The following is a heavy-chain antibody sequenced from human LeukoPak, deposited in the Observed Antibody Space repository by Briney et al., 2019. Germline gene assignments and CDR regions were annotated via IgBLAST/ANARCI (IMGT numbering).Heavy chain of an antibody. CDR1: GSIRSYY. V-gene: IGHV4-59*08. J-gene: IGHJ4*02. CDR2: NYYTGSP. D-gene: IGHD4-23*01. CDR3: AGIRSTVGWRSFDY. Sequence: SETLSLTCSVSGSIRSYYWTLIPQPPGKGLEWIGHNYYTGSPNYKPPLRSRVTISVDTPRNQFSLKLSSVTAADTAVYFCAGIRSTVGWRSFDYWGQGTLVTVSS.